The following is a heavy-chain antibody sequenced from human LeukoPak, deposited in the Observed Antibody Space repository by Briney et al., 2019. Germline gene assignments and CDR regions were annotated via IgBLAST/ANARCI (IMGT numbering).Heavy chain of an antibody. CDR1: GGTFISYA. V-gene: IGHV1-69*06. CDR3: ARVETGDYGWFDP. Sequence: GASVKVSCKASGGTFISYAISWVRQAPGQGLEWMGGIIPIFGTANYAQKFQGRVTITPDKSTSTAYMELSSLRSEDTAVYYCARVETGDYGWFDPWGQGTRVTGSS. D-gene: IGHD4-17*01. J-gene: IGHJ5*02. CDR2: IIPIFGTA.